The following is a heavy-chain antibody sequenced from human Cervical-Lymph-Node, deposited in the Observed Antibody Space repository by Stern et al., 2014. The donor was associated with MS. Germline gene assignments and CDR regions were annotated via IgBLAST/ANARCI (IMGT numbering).Heavy chain of an antibody. CDR1: GGTFSSYA. CDR3: ARGSRYCSGGSCY. Sequence: VQLVESGAEVKKPGSSVKVSCKASGGTFSSYAISWVRQAPGQGLEWMGGIIPIFCTAHYAQKFQGSVTITADDSTGPAYMELSSLRSEDTAVYYCARGSRYCSGGSCYWGQGTLVTVSS. CDR2: IIPIFCTA. D-gene: IGHD2-15*01. V-gene: IGHV1-69*01. J-gene: IGHJ4*02.